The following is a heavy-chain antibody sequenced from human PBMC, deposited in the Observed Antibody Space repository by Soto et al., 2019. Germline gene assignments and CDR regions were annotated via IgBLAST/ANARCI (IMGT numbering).Heavy chain of an antibody. Sequence: PSETLSLTCAVYGGSFSGYYWSWIRQPPGKGLEWIGEINHSGSTNYNPSLKSRVTISVDTSKNQFSLKLSSVTAADTAVYYCSSSNSIVVVPAATPNNWFDPWGRGTLVTVSS. J-gene: IGHJ5*02. V-gene: IGHV4-34*01. CDR2: INHSGST. CDR3: SSSNSIVVVPAATPNNWFDP. CDR1: GGSFSGYY. D-gene: IGHD2-2*02.